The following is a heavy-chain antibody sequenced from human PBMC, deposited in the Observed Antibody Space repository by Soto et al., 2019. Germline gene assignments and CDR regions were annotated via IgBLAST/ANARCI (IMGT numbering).Heavy chain of an antibody. V-gene: IGHV4-59*02. Sequence: SETLSLTCTVSGGSVNPFYWTWIRQPPGKGLEWIGNIYFSGSTNYNPSLQSRVTMSIDTSKNQFSLHLSSVTAADTAVYYCAKRSKDYAAWFDPWGQGTLVTVSS. D-gene: IGHD3-16*01. CDR3: AKRSKDYAAWFDP. J-gene: IGHJ5*02. CDR2: IYFSGST. CDR1: GGSVNPFY.